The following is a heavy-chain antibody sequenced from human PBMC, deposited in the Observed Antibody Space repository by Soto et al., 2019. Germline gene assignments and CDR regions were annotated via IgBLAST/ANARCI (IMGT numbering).Heavy chain of an antibody. D-gene: IGHD3-22*01. CDR2: TRNKANSYTT. CDR3: VTSIVSH. J-gene: IGHJ4*01. CDR1: GFTFSDHY. Sequence: EVQLVESGGGLVQPGGSLRLSCAASGFTFSDHYMDWVRQAPGKGLEWVGSTRNKANSYTTDYAASVKGRFTISRDDSKTSLYLQMNSLKTEDKAVYYCVTSIVSHWGHGTLGTFSS. V-gene: IGHV3-72*01.